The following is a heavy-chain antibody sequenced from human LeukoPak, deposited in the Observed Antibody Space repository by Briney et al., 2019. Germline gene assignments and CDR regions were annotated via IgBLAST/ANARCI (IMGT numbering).Heavy chain of an antibody. V-gene: IGHV4-39*01. J-gene: IGHJ4*02. CDR2: IYYSGST. D-gene: IGHD5-18*01. Sequence: SETLSLTCTVSGGSISSSSYYWGWIRQPPGKGLEWIGSIYYSGSTYYNPSLKSRVTISVDTSKNQFSLKLSSVTAADTAVYYCASGYSYGYFDYWGQGTLVTVSS. CDR1: GGSISSSSYY. CDR3: ASGYSYGYFDY.